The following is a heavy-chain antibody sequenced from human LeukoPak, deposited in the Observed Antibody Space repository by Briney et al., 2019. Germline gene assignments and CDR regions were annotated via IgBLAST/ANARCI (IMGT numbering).Heavy chain of an antibody. CDR2: ISGSGGST. CDR1: GFTFSSYA. J-gene: IGHJ4*02. D-gene: IGHD3-22*01. Sequence: GGSLRLSCAAPGFTFSSYAMSWVRQAPGKGLEWVSAISGSGGSTYYADSVKGRFTISRDNSKNTLYLQMNSLRAEDAAVYYCAKGKDYYDSSGYYLATLDYWGQGTLVTVSS. V-gene: IGHV3-23*01. CDR3: AKGKDYYDSSGYYLATLDY.